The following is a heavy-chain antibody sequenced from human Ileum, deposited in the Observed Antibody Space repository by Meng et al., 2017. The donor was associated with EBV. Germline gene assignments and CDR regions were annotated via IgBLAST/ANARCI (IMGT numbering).Heavy chain of an antibody. CDR2: TSHSGST. CDR1: GGSISRSDW. J-gene: IGHJ4*02. Sequence: QVQQQASGPGLVKPSETLSLTCAVSGGSISRSDWWSWVRQPPGKGLEWIGETSHSGSTNYSPSLKSRVTISLDKSKNQLSLKLNSVTAADTAVYYCASSDYYRSDYWGQGTLVTVSS. V-gene: IGHV4-4*02. CDR3: ASSDYYRSDY. D-gene: IGHD3-22*01.